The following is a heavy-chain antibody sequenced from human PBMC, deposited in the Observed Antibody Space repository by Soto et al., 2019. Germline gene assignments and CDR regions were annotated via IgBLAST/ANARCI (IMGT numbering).Heavy chain of an antibody. CDR2: IYPGNSDV. Sequence: GESLKISCKASGYAFSDYWIGWVRQLPGKGLEWMGFIYPGNSDVRYNQSFLGQVTISADKSITTAYLQWSSLEASDTAMYFCARQGVYTQYNWNDFGYWGQGTLVTVSS. V-gene: IGHV5-51*01. J-gene: IGHJ4*02. D-gene: IGHD1-20*01. CDR3: ARQGVYTQYNWNDFGY. CDR1: GYAFSDYW.